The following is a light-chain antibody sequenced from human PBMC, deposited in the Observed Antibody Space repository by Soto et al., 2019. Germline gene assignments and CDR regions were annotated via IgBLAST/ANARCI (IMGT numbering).Light chain of an antibody. V-gene: IGKV1-39*01. J-gene: IGKJ2*01. CDR2: GAS. Sequence: DIPMTQSPSSLSASIGDRVTITCRASQSIITYLNWYQQKPGNAPKLLIHGASSLQSGVPSRFSGSGSGTDFTLTISSLQPEDFATYYCQQSYSSPPEYTFGQGNKLEIK. CDR1: QSIITY. CDR3: QQSYSSPPEYT.